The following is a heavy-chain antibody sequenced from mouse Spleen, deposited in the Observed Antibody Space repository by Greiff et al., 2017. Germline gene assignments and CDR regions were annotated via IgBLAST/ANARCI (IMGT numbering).Heavy chain of an antibody. CDR2: IHPNSGST. CDR1: GYTFTSYW. D-gene: IGHD1-2*01. J-gene: IGHJ2*01. Sequence: VQLQQPGAELVKPGASVKLSCKASGYTFTSYWMHWVKQRPGQGLEWIGMIHPNSGSTNYNEKFKSKATLTVDKSSSTAYMQLSSLTSEDSAVYYCAAMTHYDGNYFDYWGQGTTLTVSS. CDR3: AAMTHYDGNYFDY. V-gene: IGHV1-64*01.